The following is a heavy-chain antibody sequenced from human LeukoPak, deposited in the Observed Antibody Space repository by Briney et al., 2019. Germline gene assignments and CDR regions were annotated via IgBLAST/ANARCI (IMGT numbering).Heavy chain of an antibody. CDR1: GGSISSYY. Sequence: SETLSLTCTVSGGSISSYYWSWIRQPPGKGLEWIGYIYYSGSTNYNPSLKSRVTISVDTSKNQFSLKPTSVTAADTAVYYCARTTEGGYTYGYFYYYYMDVWGKGTTVTISS. V-gene: IGHV4-59*01. D-gene: IGHD5-18*01. CDR3: ARTTEGGYTYGYFYYYYMDV. J-gene: IGHJ6*03. CDR2: IYYSGST.